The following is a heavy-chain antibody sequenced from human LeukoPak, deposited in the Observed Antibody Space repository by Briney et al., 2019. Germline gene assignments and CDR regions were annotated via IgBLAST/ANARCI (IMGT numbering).Heavy chain of an antibody. Sequence: ASETLSLTCTVSGDSVSNGHYYWSWLRQPPGKALEWIGYIYYTGKTYYNPSLEGRVTILVDTSRNHFSVKLSSVTAADTAVYYCARSQNYYGSGDYWSQGTLVTVSS. D-gene: IGHD3-10*01. CDR3: ARSQNYYGSGDY. V-gene: IGHV4-61*03. CDR1: GDSVSNGHYY. J-gene: IGHJ4*02. CDR2: IYYTGKT.